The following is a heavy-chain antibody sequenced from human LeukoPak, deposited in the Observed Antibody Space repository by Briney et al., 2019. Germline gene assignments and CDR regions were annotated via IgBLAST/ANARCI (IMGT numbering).Heavy chain of an antibody. Sequence: GESLKISCQASGYDFPTYWFGWVRQLPGKGLEWMGVIYPDDSDTKYNPSFQGQVTISADKSISTGYLQWSSLKASDTAMYYCARHIPSTGPGEYYMDVWGRGTTVIVS. CDR1: GYDFPTYW. V-gene: IGHV5-51*01. J-gene: IGHJ6*04. CDR2: IYPDDSDT. CDR3: ARHIPSTGPGEYYMDV. D-gene: IGHD2/OR15-2a*01.